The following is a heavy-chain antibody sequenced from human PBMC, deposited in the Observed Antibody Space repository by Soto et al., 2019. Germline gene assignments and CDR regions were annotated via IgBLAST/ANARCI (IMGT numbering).Heavy chain of an antibody. Sequence: QVQLQQWGAGLLKPSETLSLTCAVYGGSFRGYYWSWIRQPPGKGLEWIGEINHSGSTNYNPSLKSRVTISVDTSKNQFSLKLSSVTAADTAVHYCARRPGYSSGGGWFDPWGQGTLVTVSS. D-gene: IGHD6-19*01. CDR2: INHSGST. V-gene: IGHV4-34*01. CDR3: ARRPGYSSGGGWFDP. J-gene: IGHJ5*02. CDR1: GGSFRGYY.